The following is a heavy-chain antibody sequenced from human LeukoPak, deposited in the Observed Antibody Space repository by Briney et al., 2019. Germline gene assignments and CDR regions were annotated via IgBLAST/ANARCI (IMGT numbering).Heavy chain of an antibody. CDR3: ARDGVAVAGTGGYYYYYMDV. CDR2: IVPIFGTA. CDR1: GGTFSSYA. V-gene: IGHV1-69*13. D-gene: IGHD6-19*01. J-gene: IGHJ6*03. Sequence: GASVKVSCKASGGTFSSYAISWVRQAPGQGLEWMGRIVPIFGTANYAQKFQGRVTITADESTSTAYMELSSLRSEDTAVYYCARDGVAVAGTGGYYYYYMDVWGKGTTVTVSS.